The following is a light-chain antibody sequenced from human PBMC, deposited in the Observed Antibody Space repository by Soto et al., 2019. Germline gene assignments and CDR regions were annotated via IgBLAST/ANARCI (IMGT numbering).Light chain of an antibody. V-gene: IGLV1-40*01. J-gene: IGLJ2*01. CDR2: GNS. Sequence: VLTQPPSVSGAPGQRVPISCTGSSSNIGAGYDVHWYQQLPGTAPKLLIYGNSNRPSGVPDRFSGSKSGTSASLAITGLQAEDEADYYCQSYDSSLSGVVFGGGTKLTVL. CDR3: QSYDSSLSGVV. CDR1: SSNIGAGYD.